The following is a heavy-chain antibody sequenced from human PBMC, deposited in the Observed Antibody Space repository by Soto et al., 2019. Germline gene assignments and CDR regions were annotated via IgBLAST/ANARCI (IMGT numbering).Heavy chain of an antibody. Sequence: EVQLLESGGGLVQPGGSLRLSCAASGFTFSSYAMSWVRQAPGKGLEWVSAISGSGGSTYYADSVKGRFTISRDNSKNTLYLQMNSLRAEDTAVYYCAKPLAPDIVVVVAAIKDWGQGTLVTVSS. CDR1: GFTFSSYA. D-gene: IGHD2-15*01. CDR2: ISGSGGST. J-gene: IGHJ4*02. V-gene: IGHV3-23*01. CDR3: AKPLAPDIVVVVAAIKD.